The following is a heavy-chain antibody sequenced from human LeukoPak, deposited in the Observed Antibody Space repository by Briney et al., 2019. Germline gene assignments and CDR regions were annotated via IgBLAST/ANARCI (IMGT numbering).Heavy chain of an antibody. D-gene: IGHD6-19*01. V-gene: IGHV3-74*01. J-gene: IGHJ4*02. CDR2: INSDGSST. CDR3: TTAPRGWYRDY. CDR1: GFTFSSYW. Sequence: GGSLRLSCAASGFTFSSYWMHWVRQAPGKGLVWVSRINSDGSSTSYADSVKGRFTISRDNAKNTLYLQMNSLKTEDTAVYYCTTAPRGWYRDYWGQGTLVTVSS.